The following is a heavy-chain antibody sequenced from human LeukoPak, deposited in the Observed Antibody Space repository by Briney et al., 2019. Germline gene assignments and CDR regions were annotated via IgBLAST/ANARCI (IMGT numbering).Heavy chain of an antibody. J-gene: IGHJ5*02. Sequence: SETLSLTCTVSGGSISSYYWSWIRQPAGKGLEWIGRIYTSGSTNYNPSLKSRVTMSVDTSKNQFSLKLSSVTAADTAVYYCASSCSSTSCYTSWFDPWGQGTLVTVSS. CDR3: ASSCSSTSCYTSWFDP. D-gene: IGHD2-2*02. CDR1: GGSISSYY. V-gene: IGHV4-4*07. CDR2: IYTSGST.